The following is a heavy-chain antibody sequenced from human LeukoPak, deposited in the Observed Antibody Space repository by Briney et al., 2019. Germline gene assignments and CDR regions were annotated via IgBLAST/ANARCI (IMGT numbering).Heavy chain of an antibody. CDR1: GFTFSSYG. CDR3: AKDHRYCSSTSCYPTYFDY. J-gene: IGHJ4*02. V-gene: IGHV3-30*02. CDR2: IRYDGSNK. D-gene: IGHD2-2*01. Sequence: GGSLRLSCAASGFTFSSYGMHWVRQAPGKGLEWVAIIRYDGSNKYYADSVKGRFTISRDNSKNTLYLQMNSLRAEDTAVYYCAKDHRYCSSTSCYPTYFDYWGQGTLVTVSS.